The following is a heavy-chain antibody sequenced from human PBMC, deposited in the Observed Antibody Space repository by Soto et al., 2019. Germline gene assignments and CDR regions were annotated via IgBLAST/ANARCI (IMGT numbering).Heavy chain of an antibody. CDR1: GFTFSSYG. CDR3: ARHPGDYYYGIDV. V-gene: IGHV3-33*01. CDR2: IWYDGSNK. J-gene: IGHJ6*02. Sequence: PGGSLRLSCAASGFTFSSYGMHWVRQAPGKGLEWVAVIWYDGSNKYYADSVKGRFTISRDNSKNTLYLQMNSLRAEDTAVYYCARHPGDYYYGIDVRAQRTTVTGSS. D-gene: IGHD3-10*01.